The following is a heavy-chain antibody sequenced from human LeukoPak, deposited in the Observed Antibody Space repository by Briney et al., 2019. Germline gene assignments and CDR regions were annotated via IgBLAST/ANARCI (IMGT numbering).Heavy chain of an antibody. CDR3: ARGRGTTVIYSLFDY. Sequence: SETLSLTWTVSGGSISSSSYYWGWIRQPPGKGLEWIGSIYYSGSTYYNPSLKSRVTISVDTSKNQFSLKLSSVTAADTVVYYCARGRGTTVIYSLFDYWGQGTLVTVSS. CDR1: GGSISSSSYY. D-gene: IGHD4-17*01. J-gene: IGHJ4*02. CDR2: IYYSGST. V-gene: IGHV4-39*01.